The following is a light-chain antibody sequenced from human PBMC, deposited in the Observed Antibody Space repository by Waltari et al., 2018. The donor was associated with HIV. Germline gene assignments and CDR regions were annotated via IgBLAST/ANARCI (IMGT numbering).Light chain of an antibody. J-gene: IGLJ3*02. Sequence: SYVLTQPPPVSVAPGKSAGITCGGDNIGSKSVHWYQHRPGQAPTLVIYDDTDRPSGIPERFSGSASWNTATLTVNSVEAGDEADYYCQVWDTDTDHWVFGGGTRLTVL. CDR1: NIGSKS. V-gene: IGLV3-21*04. CDR3: QVWDTDTDHWV. CDR2: DDT.